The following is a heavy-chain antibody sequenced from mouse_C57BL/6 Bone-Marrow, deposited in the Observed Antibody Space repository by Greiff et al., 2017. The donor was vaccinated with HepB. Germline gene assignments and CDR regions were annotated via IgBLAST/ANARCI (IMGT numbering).Heavy chain of an antibody. V-gene: IGHV1-81*01. Sequence: QVQLQQSGAELARPGASVKLSCKASGYTFTSYGISWVKQRTGQGLEWIGEIYPRSGNTYYNEKFKSKATLTVDKSSSTAYMQLSSLTSEDSAVYYCARRGYGSSYWYFDVWGTGTTVTVSS. CDR3: ARRGYGSSYWYFDV. J-gene: IGHJ1*03. CDR1: GYTFTSYG. CDR2: IYPRSGNT. D-gene: IGHD1-1*01.